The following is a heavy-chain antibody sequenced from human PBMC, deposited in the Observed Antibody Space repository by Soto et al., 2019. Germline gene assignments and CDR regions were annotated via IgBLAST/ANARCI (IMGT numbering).Heavy chain of an antibody. J-gene: IGHJ4*02. Sequence: EVQLVESGGDLVKPGGSLRLSCVASGFTFNDAWMTWVRQAPGKGLEWVGRIKRRSDGETTDYAAPVKGRFTISRDDSGNKMYLQMNSLNIEDTALYYCATSGRSWEYFDFWGQGTLVTGSS. CDR2: IKRRSDGETT. CDR3: ATSGRSWEYFDF. D-gene: IGHD1-26*01. V-gene: IGHV3-15*07. CDR1: GFTFNDAW.